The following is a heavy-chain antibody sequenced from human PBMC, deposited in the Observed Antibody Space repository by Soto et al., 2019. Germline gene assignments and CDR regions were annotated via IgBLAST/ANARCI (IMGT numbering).Heavy chain of an antibody. V-gene: IGHV3-7*03. CDR1: VRTFNNYW. Sequence: VGSLRLSCAFSVRTFNNYWMTCVRHSPGKWLEWVANINKDGSDKNYVDSVKGRFSISRDNAKNSLYLQMNSLRVEDTAMYHCPRCTYAMDVWGQGTMVNVS. CDR2: INKDGSDK. J-gene: IGHJ6*02. CDR3: PRCTYAMDV.